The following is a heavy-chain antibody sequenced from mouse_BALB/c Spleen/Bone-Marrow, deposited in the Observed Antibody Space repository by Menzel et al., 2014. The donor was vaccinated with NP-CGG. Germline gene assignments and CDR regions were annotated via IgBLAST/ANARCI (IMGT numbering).Heavy chain of an antibody. CDR1: GFNIKDTY. D-gene: IGHD2-4*01. J-gene: IGHJ4*01. CDR2: IDPANGNT. V-gene: IGHV14-3*02. CDR3: ARERDYDYAYAMDY. Sequence: VQLQQSGAELVKPGASVKLSCTASGFNIKDTYMHWVKQRPEQGLGWIGRIDPANGNTKYDPKFQGKATITADTSSNTAYLQLSSLTSEDTAVYYCARERDYDYAYAMDYWGQGTSVTVSS.